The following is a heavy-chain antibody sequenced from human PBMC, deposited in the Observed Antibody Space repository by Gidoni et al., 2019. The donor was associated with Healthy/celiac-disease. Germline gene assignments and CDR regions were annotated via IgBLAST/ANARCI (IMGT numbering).Heavy chain of an antibody. CDR1: GFTFSNAW. CDR3: TTFVGGFYDFWRQGPRPFDY. D-gene: IGHD3-3*01. Sequence: EVQLVESGGGLVKPGGSLRLSCAASGFTFSNAWMSWVRQAPGKGLEWVGRIKSKTDGGTTDYAAPVKGRFTISRDDSKNTLYLQMNSLKTEDTAVYYCTTFVGGFYDFWRQGPRPFDYWGQGTLVTVSS. CDR2: IKSKTDGGTT. J-gene: IGHJ4*02. V-gene: IGHV3-15*01.